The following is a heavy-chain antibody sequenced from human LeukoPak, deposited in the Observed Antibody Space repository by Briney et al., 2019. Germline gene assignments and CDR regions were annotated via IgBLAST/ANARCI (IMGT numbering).Heavy chain of an antibody. CDR3: ATGRPKEWS. Sequence: GGSLRLSCAASGFTFSSYEMNWVRQAPGKGLEWVSYISSSGSTIYYADSVKGRFTISRDNAKNSLHLQMNSLRAEDTAVYYCATGRPKEWSWGQGTLVTVSS. CDR2: ISSSGSTI. D-gene: IGHD2-8*01. CDR1: GFTFSSYE. J-gene: IGHJ5*02. V-gene: IGHV3-48*03.